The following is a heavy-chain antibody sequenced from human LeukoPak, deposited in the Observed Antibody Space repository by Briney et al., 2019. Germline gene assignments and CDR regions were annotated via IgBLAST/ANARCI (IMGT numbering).Heavy chain of an antibody. D-gene: IGHD2-21*02. Sequence: SETLSLTCTVSGGSISTYYWTWIRQSPGKGLEWLGHFHYSGSTNYNPSLKGRVTLSVDTSKNEFSLKLSSVTAADTAVYYCAREAYCGGDCYSGFDYWGQGTLVTVSS. CDR2: FHYSGST. CDR3: AREAYCGGDCYSGFDY. V-gene: IGHV4-59*01. J-gene: IGHJ4*02. CDR1: GGSISTYY.